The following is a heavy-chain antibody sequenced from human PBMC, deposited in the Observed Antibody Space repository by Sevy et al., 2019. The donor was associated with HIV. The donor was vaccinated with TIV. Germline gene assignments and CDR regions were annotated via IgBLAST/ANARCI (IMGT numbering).Heavy chain of an antibody. CDR2: ISAYNGNT. D-gene: IGHD6-13*01. CDR1: GYTFTSYG. CDR3: ARTGQQLVQRDAFDI. Sequence: ASVKVSCKASGYTFTSYGIIWVRQAPGQGLEWMGWISAYNGNTNYAQTLQGRVTMTTDRSTNTAYMELRSLRSAATAVYYCARTGQQLVQRDAFDIWGQGTMVTVSS. V-gene: IGHV1-18*01. J-gene: IGHJ3*02.